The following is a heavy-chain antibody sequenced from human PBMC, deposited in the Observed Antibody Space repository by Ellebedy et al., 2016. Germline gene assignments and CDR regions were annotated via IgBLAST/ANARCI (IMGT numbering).Heavy chain of an antibody. D-gene: IGHD5-18*01. Sequence: KVSCKGSGYSFPNYWIGWVRRMPGKGLEWIGIIFPDDSSTTYSPSFQGQVTISADKSISTAYLQWSSLKASDTAIYYCARDTAFSYWGQGTLVTVSS. CDR2: IFPDDSST. J-gene: IGHJ4*02. V-gene: IGHV5-51*01. CDR1: GYSFPNYW. CDR3: ARDTAFSY.